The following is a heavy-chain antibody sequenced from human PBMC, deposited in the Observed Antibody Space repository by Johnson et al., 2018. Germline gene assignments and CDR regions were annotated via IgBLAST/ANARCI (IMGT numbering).Heavy chain of an antibody. V-gene: IGHV3-7*01. CDR3: ASALKVVPGHDAFDL. CDR1: GFSFNSHW. Sequence: VQLLESGGGLVQPGGSLRLSCAASGFSFNSHWMSWVRQAPETGLEWVANIKHDGSETYYMDSVKGRFTISRDNAKNSLYLQMNSLRAEDTAVYSCASALKVVPGHDAFDLWGQGTEVPVSS. D-gene: IGHD1-1*01. CDR2: IKHDGSET. J-gene: IGHJ3*01.